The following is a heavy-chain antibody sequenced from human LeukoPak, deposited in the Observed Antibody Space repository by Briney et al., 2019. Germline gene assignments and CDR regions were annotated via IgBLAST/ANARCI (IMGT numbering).Heavy chain of an antibody. J-gene: IGHJ6*03. CDR3: ARVYGSGSYYYYYYMDV. CDR1: GFTFSSYA. D-gene: IGHD3-10*01. V-gene: IGHV3-23*01. Sequence: GGSLRLSCAASGFTFSSYAMSWVRQAPGKGLEWVSAISGSGGSTYYADSVKGRFTISRDNSKNTLYLQMNSLRAEDTAVYYCARVYGSGSYYYYYYMDVWGKGTTVTISS. CDR2: ISGSGGST.